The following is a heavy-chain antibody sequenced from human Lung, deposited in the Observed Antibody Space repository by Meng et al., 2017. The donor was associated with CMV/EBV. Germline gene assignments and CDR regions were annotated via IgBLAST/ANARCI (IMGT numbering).Heavy chain of an antibody. Sequence: LSCAASGFNFSSYAMNWVRQAPGKGLEWVSSIGGSGAITYYADSVKGRFTISRDNSKNTLYLQMNSLRAEDTAVYYCAKGRFYIDSWGQGTLVTVSS. D-gene: IGHD3-3*01. V-gene: IGHV3-23*01. CDR2: IGGSGAIT. CDR3: AKGRFYIDS. CDR1: GFNFSSYA. J-gene: IGHJ4*02.